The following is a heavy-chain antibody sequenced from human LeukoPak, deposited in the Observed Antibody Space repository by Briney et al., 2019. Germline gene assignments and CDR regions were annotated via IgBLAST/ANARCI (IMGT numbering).Heavy chain of an antibody. V-gene: IGHV4-59*05. D-gene: IGHD3-3*01. CDR1: RGSISSYY. CDR3: ARLRFRSGYYTGDY. J-gene: IGHJ4*02. Sequence: SETLSLTCIVSRGSISSYYWSWIRQPPGKGLEWIGSIYYSGSTYYNPSLKSRVTISVDTSKNQFSLKLSSVTAADTAVYYCARLRFRSGYYTGDYWGQGTLVTVSS. CDR2: IYYSGST.